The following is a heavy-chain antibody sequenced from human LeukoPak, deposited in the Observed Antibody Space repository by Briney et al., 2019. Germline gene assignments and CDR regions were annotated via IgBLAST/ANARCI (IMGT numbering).Heavy chain of an antibody. Sequence: DPGGSLRLSCAASGFTFSSYSMNWVRQAPGKGLEWVSHITASGTAMFYADSVKGRFTISRDNAKNSLYLQTNSLRDEDTAVYYCASSGSYRFDYWGQGTLVTVSS. J-gene: IGHJ4*02. V-gene: IGHV3-48*02. D-gene: IGHD1-26*01. CDR1: GFTFSSYS. CDR2: ITASGTAM. CDR3: ASSGSYRFDY.